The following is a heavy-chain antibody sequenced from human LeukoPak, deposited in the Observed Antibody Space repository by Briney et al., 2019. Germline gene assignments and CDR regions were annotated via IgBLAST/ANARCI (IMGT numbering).Heavy chain of an antibody. Sequence: GGSLRLSCVVSGFTFSNYWMSWVRQAPGKGLEWVANIKQDESEKYYVDSVKGRFTISRDNSKNTLYLQMNSLRAEDTAVYYCAREQRGSDHLDYWGQGTLVTVSS. D-gene: IGHD2-21*02. CDR1: GFTFSNYW. J-gene: IGHJ4*02. CDR2: IKQDESEK. CDR3: AREQRGSDHLDY. V-gene: IGHV3-7*01.